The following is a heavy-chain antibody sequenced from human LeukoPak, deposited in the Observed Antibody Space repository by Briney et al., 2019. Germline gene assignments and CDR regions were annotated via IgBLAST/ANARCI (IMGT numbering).Heavy chain of an antibody. CDR3: ARLGGSGSNFY. J-gene: IGHJ4*02. D-gene: IGHD3-10*01. V-gene: IGHV1-2*02. CDR1: GYTFTGYN. CDR2: INPNSGGT. Sequence: GASVKVSCKASGYTFTGYNIHWVRQAPGQGLEWMGWINPNSGGTNYAQKFQGRVTMTRDTFISTAYMELSRLRSDDTAVYYCARLGGSGSNFYGGQGTLVTVSS.